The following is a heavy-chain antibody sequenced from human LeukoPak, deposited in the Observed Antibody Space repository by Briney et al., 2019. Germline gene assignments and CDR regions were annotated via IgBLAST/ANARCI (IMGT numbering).Heavy chain of an antibody. CDR1: GFTFSSYS. V-gene: IGHV3-7*01. CDR3: ARGVGGADY. D-gene: IGHD2-21*01. J-gene: IGHJ4*02. CDR2: IKQDGSEK. Sequence: GGSLRLSCAASGFTFSSYSMNWVRQAPGKGLEWVANIKQDGSEKYYVDSVKGRFTISRDSAKNSLYLQMNSLRAEDTAVYYCARGVGGADYWGQGTLVTVSS.